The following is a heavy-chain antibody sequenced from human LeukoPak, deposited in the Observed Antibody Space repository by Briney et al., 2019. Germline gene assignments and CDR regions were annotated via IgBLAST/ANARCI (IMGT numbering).Heavy chain of an antibody. D-gene: IGHD2-15*01. Sequence: GGSLRLSCAASGFTFSSYGMHWVRQAPGKGLEWVAFIRYDGSNKYYADSVKGRFTISRDKTKNTLYLQMNSLRAEDTAVYYCAKSGLNRFDYWGQGTLVTVSS. CDR2: IRYDGSNK. CDR1: GFTFSSYG. CDR3: AKSGLNRFDY. V-gene: IGHV3-30*02. J-gene: IGHJ4*02.